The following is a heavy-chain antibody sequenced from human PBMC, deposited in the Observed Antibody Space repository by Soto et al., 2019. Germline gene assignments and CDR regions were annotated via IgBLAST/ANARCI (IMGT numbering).Heavy chain of an antibody. Sequence: GGSLRLSCAASGFTFSSYWMSWVRQAPGKGLEWVANIKQDGSEKYYVDSVKGRFTISRDNAKNSLYLQVNSLRAEDTAVYYCASRSGYDGGYFDYWGQGTLVTVSS. D-gene: IGHD5-12*01. CDR3: ASRSGYDGGYFDY. V-gene: IGHV3-7*01. CDR2: IKQDGSEK. J-gene: IGHJ4*02. CDR1: GFTFSSYW.